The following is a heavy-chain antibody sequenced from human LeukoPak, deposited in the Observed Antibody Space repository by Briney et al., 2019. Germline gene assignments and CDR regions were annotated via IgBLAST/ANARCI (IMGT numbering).Heavy chain of an antibody. Sequence: GGSLRLSCAASGFTFCSYGMSWLGPAPGKGLEWVSAITGSGVSTYYADSVKGRFTISRDNSKNTLLLQMDRLRAADTAVYYCARFGQSAVFYVFWGQGTLVTVSS. D-gene: IGHD6-19*01. CDR1: GFTFCSYG. V-gene: IGHV3-23*01. CDR3: ARFGQSAVFYVF. J-gene: IGHJ1*01. CDR2: ITGSGVST.